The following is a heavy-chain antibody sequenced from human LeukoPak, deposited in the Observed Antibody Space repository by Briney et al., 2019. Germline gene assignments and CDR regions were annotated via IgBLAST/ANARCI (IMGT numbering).Heavy chain of an antibody. D-gene: IGHD6-6*01. CDR2: IYSGGRS. J-gene: IGHJ4*02. CDR3: ASSSDD. CDR1: GFTVSSNY. Sequence: GGSLRVSCVASGFTVSSNYMSCVRQAPGKGLEWVSVIYSGGRSYYADSVKGRFTISRDNSKNTLYLQMNSLRAEDTAVYYCASSSDDWGQGTLVTVSS. V-gene: IGHV3-53*01.